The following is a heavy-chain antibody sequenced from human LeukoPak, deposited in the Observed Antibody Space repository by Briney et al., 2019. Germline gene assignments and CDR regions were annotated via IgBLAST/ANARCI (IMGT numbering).Heavy chain of an antibody. CDR1: GYTFTGYY. J-gene: IGHJ4*02. V-gene: IGHV1-2*02. CDR2: INPNSGGT. D-gene: IGHD6-19*01. Sequence: ASVKVSCKASGYTFTGYYMHWVRQAPGQGLEWMGWINPNSGGTNYAQKFQGRVTMTRDTSISTAYMELRSLRSDDTAVYYCARSYSSGWYADYWGQGTLVTVSS. CDR3: ARSYSSGWYADY.